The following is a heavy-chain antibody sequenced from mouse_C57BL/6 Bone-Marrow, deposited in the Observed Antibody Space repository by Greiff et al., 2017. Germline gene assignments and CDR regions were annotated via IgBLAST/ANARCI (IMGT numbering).Heavy chain of an antibody. Sequence: EVQLQQSGPGLAKPSQTLSLTCSVTGYSITSDYWNWIRKFPGNKLEYMGYISYSGSTYYNPSLKSRISITLDTSKNKFYLHLNSVTSEDTATYYCARWVLYDYALSLDYWGPGTSVTVSS. J-gene: IGHJ4*01. CDR3: ARWVLYDYALSLDY. V-gene: IGHV3-8*01. CDR1: GYSITSDY. D-gene: IGHD2-4*01. CDR2: ISYSGST.